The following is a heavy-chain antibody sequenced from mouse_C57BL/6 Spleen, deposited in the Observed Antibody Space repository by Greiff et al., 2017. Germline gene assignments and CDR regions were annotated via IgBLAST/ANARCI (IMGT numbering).Heavy chain of an antibody. D-gene: IGHD2-4*01. J-gene: IGHJ4*01. V-gene: IGHV1-18*01. Sequence: EVQRVESGPELVKPGASVKIPCKASGYTFTDYNMDWVKQSHGKSLEWIGDINPNNGGTIYNQKFKGKATLTVDKSSSTAYMELRSLTSEDTAVYYCARSLYDYDEEVLSMDYWGQGTSVTVSS. CDR3: ARSLYDYDEEVLSMDY. CDR1: GYTFTDYN. CDR2: INPNNGGT.